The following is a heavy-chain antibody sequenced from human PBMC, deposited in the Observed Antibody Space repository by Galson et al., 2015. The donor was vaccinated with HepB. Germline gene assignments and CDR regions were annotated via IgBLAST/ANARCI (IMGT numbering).Heavy chain of an antibody. D-gene: IGHD5-24*01. Sequence: SLRLSCAASGSTFSSHSMDWVRQAPGKGLEWVSSISSSSSYRYYVDSVKGRFTISRDNAKNSLYLQMNSLRAEDTAVYYCARASRDGYNYGLDYWGQGNLVTVSS. V-gene: IGHV3-21*01. CDR2: ISSSSSYR. CDR3: ARASRDGYNYGLDY. J-gene: IGHJ4*02. CDR1: GSTFSSHS.